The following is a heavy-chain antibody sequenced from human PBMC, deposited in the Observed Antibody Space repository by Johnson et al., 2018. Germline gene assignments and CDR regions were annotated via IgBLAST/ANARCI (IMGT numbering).Heavy chain of an antibody. D-gene: IGHD3-10*01. CDR2: ISYDGSNK. CDR3: ARDPFGVHPLYSMDV. CDR1: GFTFTNYA. Sequence: QVQLQESGGGVVQPGRSLRLSCAASGFTFTNYAMHWVRQAPGRGLEWVAVISYDGSNKYYADSVKFRFSISRDNSKSTLFLQMNSLRPEDTAVYYCARDPFGVHPLYSMDVWGIGTTVTVSS. J-gene: IGHJ6*03. V-gene: IGHV3-30-3*01.